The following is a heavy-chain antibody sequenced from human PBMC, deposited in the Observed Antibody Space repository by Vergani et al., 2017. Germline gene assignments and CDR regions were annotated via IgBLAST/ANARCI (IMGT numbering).Heavy chain of an antibody. CDR2: IYWDDDK. V-gene: IGHV2-5*02. J-gene: IGHJ4*02. CDR1: GFSLSTSGVG. CDR3: AHSSYDYIWGSYRYKDY. Sequence: QITLKESGPTLVKPTRTLTLTCTFSGFSLSTSGVGVGWIRQPPGKALEWLALIYWDDDKRYSPSLKSRLTITKDTSKNQVVLTMTNMDPVDTATYYCAHSSYDYIWGSYRYKDYWGQGTLVTVSS. D-gene: IGHD3-16*02.